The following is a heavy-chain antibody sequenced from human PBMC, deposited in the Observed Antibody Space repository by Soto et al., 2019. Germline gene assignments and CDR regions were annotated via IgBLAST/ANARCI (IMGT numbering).Heavy chain of an antibody. V-gene: IGHV3-11*01. CDR3: TRSDYDTSGYPDY. Sequence: QVHLMESGGGLVKPGGSLRLSCAASGFAFSAYYMSWIRQAPGKGLEWLSYISDSGTTIYYADSVKGRVTISRDNAKNSMYLQMTSLGVEDTAVYYCTRSDYDTSGYPDYWGQGTLVTVSS. D-gene: IGHD3-22*01. CDR1: GFAFSAYY. J-gene: IGHJ4*02. CDR2: ISDSGTTI.